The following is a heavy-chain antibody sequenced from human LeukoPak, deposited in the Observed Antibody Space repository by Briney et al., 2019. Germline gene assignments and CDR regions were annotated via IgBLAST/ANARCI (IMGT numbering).Heavy chain of an antibody. CDR1: GFIFSSYA. Sequence: GGSLRLSCAASGFIFSSYALHWVRQAPGKGLEWVGVISYDGNNIYYADSVRGRFTISRDNSKNTLFLQMNSLRAEDTALYYCASGGIYYGAAFDFWGQGSLVTVSA. J-gene: IGHJ4*02. CDR2: ISYDGNNI. CDR3: ASGGIYYGAAFDF. V-gene: IGHV3-30*04. D-gene: IGHD1-26*01.